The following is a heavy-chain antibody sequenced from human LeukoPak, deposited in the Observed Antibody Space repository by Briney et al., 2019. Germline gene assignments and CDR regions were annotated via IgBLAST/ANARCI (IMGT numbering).Heavy chain of an antibody. CDR3: ARHRSGWLQSSFDY. J-gene: IGHJ4*02. CDR1: GGSISSSSSY. V-gene: IGHV4-39*01. D-gene: IGHD5-24*01. CDR2: IYYSGSS. Sequence: SETLSLTCSVSGGSISSSSSYWGWIRQPPGKGLEWIGSIYYSGSSFDNPALKSRVTISVDTSKNQFSLRLSSVTAADTAVYYCARHRSGWLQSSFDYWGQGTLVTVSS.